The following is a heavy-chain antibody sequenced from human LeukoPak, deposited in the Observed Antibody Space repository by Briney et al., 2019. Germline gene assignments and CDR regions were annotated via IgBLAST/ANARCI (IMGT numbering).Heavy chain of an antibody. CDR1: GGPFSGYY. CDR3: ARVRIEAAGATTYYYYGMDV. J-gene: IGHJ6*02. V-gene: IGHV4-34*01. CDR2: INHSGST. Sequence: SETLSLTCAVYGGPFSGYYWSWIRHPPGKGLEGIGEINHSGSTNYNPSLKSRVTISVDTSKNQFSLKLSSVTAADTAVYYCARVRIEAAGATTYYYYGMDVWGQGTTVTVSS. D-gene: IGHD6-13*01.